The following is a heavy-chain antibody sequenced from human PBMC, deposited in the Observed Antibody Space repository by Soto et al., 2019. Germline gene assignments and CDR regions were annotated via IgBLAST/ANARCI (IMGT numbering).Heavy chain of an antibody. CDR2: IYPGDSDT. J-gene: IGHJ6*02. D-gene: IGHD2-21*02. V-gene: IGHV5-51*01. CDR1: GYSFTSYW. CDR3: ARGIVVVTATSIGYYGMDV. Sequence: ESLKISCKGSGYSFTSYWIGWVRQMPGKGLEWMGIIYPGDSDTRYSPSFQGQVTISADKSISTAYLQWSSLKASDTAMYYCARGIVVVTATSIGYYGMDVWGQGTTVTVSS.